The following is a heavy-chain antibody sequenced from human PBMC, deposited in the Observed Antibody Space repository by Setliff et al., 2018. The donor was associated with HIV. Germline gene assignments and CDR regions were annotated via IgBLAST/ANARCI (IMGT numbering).Heavy chain of an antibody. CDR3: ARYGGNSFWFDP. J-gene: IGHJ5*02. CDR1: GGSFSDFY. V-gene: IGHV4-34*10. CDR2: ISYSGST. Sequence: PSETLSLTCAVFGGSFSDFYWSWIRQPPGKGLEWIGEISYSGSTVYNPSRKSRVTMSVDASKNQYSLKLISVTAADTAVYYCARYGGNSFWFDPWGQGTLVTVSS. D-gene: IGHD2-21*01.